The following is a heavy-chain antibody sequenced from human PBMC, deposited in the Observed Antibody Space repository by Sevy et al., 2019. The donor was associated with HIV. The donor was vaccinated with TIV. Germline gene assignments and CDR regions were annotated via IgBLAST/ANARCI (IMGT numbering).Heavy chain of an antibody. CDR3: TTEYFSGSYDFDY. CDR2: IKSKNDGGTT. J-gene: IGHJ4*02. Sequence: GGSLRLSCAASGFSFNTAWMSWVRQAPGKGLEWLGRIKSKNDGGTTDYAAPVKGRFTISRDDSSNTLYLQVNSLKTEDTAVYYCTTEYFSGSYDFDYWGQGTQVTVSS. D-gene: IGHD6-19*01. CDR1: GFSFNTAW. V-gene: IGHV3-15*01.